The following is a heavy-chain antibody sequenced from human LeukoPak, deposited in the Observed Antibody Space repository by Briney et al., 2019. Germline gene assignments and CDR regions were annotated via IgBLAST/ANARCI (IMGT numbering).Heavy chain of an antibody. V-gene: IGHV3-48*03. Sequence: PGGSLRLSCAASGFTFSSYEMNWVRQAPGKGLEWVSYIGSSGSTIYYADSVKGRFTISRDNAKKSLYLQMNSLRAEDTAVYYCARERGGTTATTDYYNYGMDVWGQGTTVTVSS. CDR1: GFTFSSYE. CDR3: ARERGGTTATTDYYNYGMDV. D-gene: IGHD4-11*01. CDR2: IGSSGSTI. J-gene: IGHJ6*02.